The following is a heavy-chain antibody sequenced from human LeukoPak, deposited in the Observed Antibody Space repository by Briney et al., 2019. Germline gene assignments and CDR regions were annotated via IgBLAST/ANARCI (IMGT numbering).Heavy chain of an antibody. CDR3: ARGHRTDDSFDY. CDR2: MNPNSGNT. Sequence: RASVKVSCKASGYTFTSYDINWVRQATGQGLEWMGWMNPNSGNTGYAQKFQGRVTMTRNTSISTAYMELSSLRSEDTAVYYCARGHRTDDSFDYWGQGTLVTVSS. J-gene: IGHJ4*02. V-gene: IGHV1-8*01. D-gene: IGHD3-16*01. CDR1: GYTFTSYD.